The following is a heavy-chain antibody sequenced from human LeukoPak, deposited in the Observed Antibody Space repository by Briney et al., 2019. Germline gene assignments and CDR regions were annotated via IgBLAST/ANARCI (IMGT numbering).Heavy chain of an antibody. J-gene: IGHJ4*02. Sequence: GGSLRLSCAASGFTFSSYAMSWVRQAPGKGLEWVSAISGSGGSTYYADSVKGRFTISRDNSKNTLYLQMNSLRAEDTAVYYCAKDQILLWFGELFSSVFDYWGQGTLVTVSS. CDR1: GFTFSSYA. V-gene: IGHV3-23*01. CDR2: ISGSGGST. CDR3: AKDQILLWFGELFSSVFDY. D-gene: IGHD3-10*01.